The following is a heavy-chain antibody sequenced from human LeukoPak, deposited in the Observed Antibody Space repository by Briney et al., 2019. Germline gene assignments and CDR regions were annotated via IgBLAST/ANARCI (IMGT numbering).Heavy chain of an antibody. CDR1: GFTFSSYA. Sequence: GGSLRLSCAASGFTFSSYAMSWVRQAPGKGLEWVSAISGSGGSTYYADSVRGRFTISRDNSKNTLYLQMNSLRAEDTAVYHCAKDGDCSGGSCYHTYYYGMDVWGQGTTVTVSS. CDR3: AKDGDCSGGSCYHTYYYGMDV. D-gene: IGHD2-15*01. J-gene: IGHJ6*02. V-gene: IGHV3-23*01. CDR2: ISGSGGST.